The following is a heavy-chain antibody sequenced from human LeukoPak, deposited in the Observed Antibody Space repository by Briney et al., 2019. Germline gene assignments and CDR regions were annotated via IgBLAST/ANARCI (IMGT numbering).Heavy chain of an antibody. V-gene: IGHV1-69*13. CDR1: GGTFSSYA. CDR3: ARDQGGYSGYDD. CDR2: IIPIFGTA. J-gene: IGHJ4*02. D-gene: IGHD5-12*01. Sequence: ASVKFSCKASGGTFSSYAISWVRQAPGQGLEWMGGIIPIFGTANYAQKFQGRVTITADESTSTAYMELSSLRSEDTAVYYCARDQGGYSGYDDWGQGTLVTVSS.